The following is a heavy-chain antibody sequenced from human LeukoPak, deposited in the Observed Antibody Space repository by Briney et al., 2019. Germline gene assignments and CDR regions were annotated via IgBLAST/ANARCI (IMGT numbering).Heavy chain of an antibody. CDR2: IYTSGST. D-gene: IGHD3-10*01. Sequence: SQTLSLTCTVSGGSISSGSYYWSWIRQPAGKGLEWIGRIYTSGSTNYNPSLKSRVTISVDTSKNQFSLKLSSVTAADTAVYYCASQSLSHLARPYMDVWGKGTTVTVSS. CDR3: ASQSLSHLARPYMDV. J-gene: IGHJ6*03. V-gene: IGHV4-61*02. CDR1: GGSISSGSYY.